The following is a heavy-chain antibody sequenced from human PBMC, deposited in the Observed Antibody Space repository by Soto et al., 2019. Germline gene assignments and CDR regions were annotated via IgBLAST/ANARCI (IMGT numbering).Heavy chain of an antibody. J-gene: IGHJ3*02. V-gene: IGHV3-53*01. CDR1: GFTVSSNY. CDR3: GKVLHWDYHPFNI. CDR2: IYSGGNT. Sequence: GGSLRLSCAASGFTVSSNYMSWVRQAPGKGLEWVSVIYSGGNTYYADSVKGRFTISRDNSKNTLYLQMSSLRAEDTAVYYCGKVLHWDYHPFNIWGQGTMVTVSS. D-gene: IGHD3-16*01.